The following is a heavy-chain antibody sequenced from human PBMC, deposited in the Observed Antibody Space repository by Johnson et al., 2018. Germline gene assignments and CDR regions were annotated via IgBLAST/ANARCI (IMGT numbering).Heavy chain of an antibody. Sequence: QVQLVESGAEVKKPGSSVKVSCKAYGGTFSSYAISWVRQAPGQGLEWMGGIIPIFGTAKYAQKFQGRVTITADESTSTAYMELSSLRSEDTAVYYCARDHVRLVYYYYGMDVWGQGTTVTVSS. V-gene: IGHV1-69*01. CDR3: ARDHVRLVYYYYGMDV. CDR1: GGTFSSYA. J-gene: IGHJ6*02. CDR2: IIPIFGTA.